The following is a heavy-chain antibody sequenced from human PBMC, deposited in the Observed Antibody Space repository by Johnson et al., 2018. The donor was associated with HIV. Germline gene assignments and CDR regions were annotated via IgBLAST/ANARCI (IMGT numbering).Heavy chain of an antibody. CDR3: AREATYSSSWYHDVFDI. D-gene: IGHD6-13*01. V-gene: IGHV3-9*01. Sequence: VQLVESGGGLVQPGRSLRLSCAASGFTFDDYAMHWVRQAPGKGLEWVAGITWNSGSIGYADSVKGRFTISRDNSKNTLDLQMNSLRAEDTAVYYCAREATYSSSWYHDVFDIWGQGTMVTVSS. CDR1: GFTFDDYA. CDR2: ITWNSGSI. J-gene: IGHJ3*02.